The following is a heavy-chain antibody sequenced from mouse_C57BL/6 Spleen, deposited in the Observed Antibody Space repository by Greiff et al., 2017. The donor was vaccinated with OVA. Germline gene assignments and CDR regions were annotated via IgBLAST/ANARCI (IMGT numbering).Heavy chain of an antibody. CDR1: GYTFTSYW. Sequence: QVQLEESGADKVRPGSSVKLSCKASGYTFTSYWMHWVKQRPIQGLEWIGNIDPSDSETHYNQKFKDKATLTVDKSSSTAYMQLSSLTSEDSAVYYCARGGGNSYWYFDVWGTGTTVTVSS. CDR3: ARGGGNSYWYFDV. CDR2: IDPSDSET. V-gene: IGHV1-52*01. J-gene: IGHJ1*03. D-gene: IGHD2-1*01.